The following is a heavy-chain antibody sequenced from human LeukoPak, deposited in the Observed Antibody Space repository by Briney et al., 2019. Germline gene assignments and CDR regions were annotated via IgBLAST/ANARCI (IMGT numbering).Heavy chain of an antibody. CDR2: IYYTGTA. CDR3: ARNSQFGELSFDY. D-gene: IGHD3-10*01. V-gene: IGHV4-31*03. J-gene: IGHJ4*02. CDR1: GASVGSVGYY. Sequence: SQTLSLTCTVSGASVGSVGYYWNWIRQRPGKGLGWIGYIYYTGTAYYNPSLKSRAAISLDASKNQFSLSLSSVTAADTALYFCARNSQFGELSFDYWGQGTLLTVSS.